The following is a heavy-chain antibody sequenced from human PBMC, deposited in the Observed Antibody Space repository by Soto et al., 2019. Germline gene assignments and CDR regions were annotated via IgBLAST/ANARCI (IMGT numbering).Heavy chain of an antibody. J-gene: IGHJ4*02. CDR3: AKGSHSSRTNYFDY. CDR1: GFIISNYA. V-gene: IGHV3-23*01. CDR2: ITDTGGDT. D-gene: IGHD6-13*01. Sequence: PGGSLRLSCAASGFIISNYAMSGVCKSPGKGLEWFSAITDTGGDTYHADSVKGRFAISRDNSKNTLYLQMNSLRGEDTAVYYCAKGSHSSRTNYFDYWGQGTLVTVSS.